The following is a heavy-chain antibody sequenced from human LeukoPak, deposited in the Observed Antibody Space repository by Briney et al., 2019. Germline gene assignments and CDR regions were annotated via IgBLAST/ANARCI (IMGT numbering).Heavy chain of an antibody. J-gene: IGHJ4*02. V-gene: IGHV4-59*01. CDR3: ARESRLGYFDY. CDR2: IYYSGST. CDR1: GGSISSYY. D-gene: IGHD2-2*01. Sequence: SETLSLTCTVSGGSISSYYWSWIRQPPGKGLEWIGYIYYSGSTNYNPSLKSRVTISVDTSKNQFSLKLSSVTAADTAVYYCARESRLGYFDYWGQGPLVTVSS.